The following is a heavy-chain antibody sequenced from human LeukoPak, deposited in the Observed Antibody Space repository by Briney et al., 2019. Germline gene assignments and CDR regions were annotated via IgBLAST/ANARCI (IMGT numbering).Heavy chain of an antibody. D-gene: IGHD6-13*01. Sequence: SETLSLTCTVSGGFISSYYWSWIRQPPGKGLEWIGYIYYSGSTNYNPSLKSRVTISVDTSKNQFSLKLSSVTAADTAVYYCARVERIAAAGYYFDYWGQGTLVTVSS. CDR3: ARVERIAAAGYYFDY. V-gene: IGHV4-59*01. CDR2: IYYSGST. CDR1: GGFISSYY. J-gene: IGHJ4*02.